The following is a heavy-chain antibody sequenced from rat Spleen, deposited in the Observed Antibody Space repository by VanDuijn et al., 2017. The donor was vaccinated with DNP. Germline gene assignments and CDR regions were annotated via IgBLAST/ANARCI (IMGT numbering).Heavy chain of an antibody. J-gene: IGHJ2*01. CDR3: ARDGQWDYLDY. CDR1: GYSLTSYS. D-gene: IGHD1-1*01. CDR2: MASGGTT. Sequence: QVQLMESGPGLVQPSQTLSLTCTVSGYSLTSYSVNWIRQPPGKGLEWIAAMASGGTTHISSIFKSRVSISRDTSKSQVFLEVNSLQSEDTATYYCARDGQWDYLDYWGQGVTVTVAS. V-gene: IGHV2-6*01.